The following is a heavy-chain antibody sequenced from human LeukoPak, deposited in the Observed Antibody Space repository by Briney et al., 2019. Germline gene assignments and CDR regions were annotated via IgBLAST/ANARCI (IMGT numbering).Heavy chain of an antibody. J-gene: IGHJ4*02. CDR2: IEGDGSRT. CDR3: ARGPYDYIWGSYPAIDY. Sequence: TGGSLRLSCAASGFTLGDFWVFWVRQAPGKGLVWVSRIEGDGSRTNTADSVKGRFTISRDNAKNTLYLQMNSLRAEDTAVYYCARGPYDYIWGSYPAIDYWGQGTLVTVSS. D-gene: IGHD3-16*02. CDR1: GFTLGDFW. V-gene: IGHV3-74*01.